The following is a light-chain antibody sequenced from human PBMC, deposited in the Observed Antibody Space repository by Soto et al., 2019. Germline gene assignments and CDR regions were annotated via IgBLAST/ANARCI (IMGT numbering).Light chain of an antibody. Sequence: DIVMTQSPLSLPVTPGEPAAISCRSSQSLLHSNGYNYLDWYLQKPGQSPQLLIYLVSNRASGVPDRFSGSVSGTDFTLKISRVEAEDVGVYYCMPALQTPHIGGGTKVAMK. CDR2: LVS. CDR3: MPALQTPH. V-gene: IGKV2-28*01. CDR1: QSLLHSNGYNY. J-gene: IGKJ4*01.